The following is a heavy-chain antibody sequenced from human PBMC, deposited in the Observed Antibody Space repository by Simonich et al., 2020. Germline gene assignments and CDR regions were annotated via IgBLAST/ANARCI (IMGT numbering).Heavy chain of an antibody. J-gene: IGHJ4*02. CDR3: ARHYYGDYYFDY. V-gene: IGHV3-48*03. Sequence: EVQLVESGGGLVQPGGSLRLSCAASGFTFSSYEMNWVRQAPGKGREWVSYISSSGSTIYYADSVKGRFTISRDNAKNSLYLQMTSLRAEDTAVYCCARHYYGDYYFDYWGQGTLVTVSS. D-gene: IGHD4-17*01. CDR2: ISSSGSTI. CDR1: GFTFSSYE.